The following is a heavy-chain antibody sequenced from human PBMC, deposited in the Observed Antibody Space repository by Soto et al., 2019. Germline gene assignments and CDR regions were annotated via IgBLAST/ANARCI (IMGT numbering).Heavy chain of an antibody. D-gene: IGHD5-12*01. CDR2: IYWDDDR. CDR3: AHLHANSGYDWRYVP. J-gene: IGHJ5*02. Sequence: QITLKESGPPLVKPTPTLTLTCNFSGFPLTIKGVVVCWHRKPPRTAREWLGIIYWDDDRRYRPSLNNRLTITKDTSKNQVVLTMTNVDTVDTATYYCAHLHANSGYDWRYVPLCQGTLGTGSS. CDR1: GFPLTIKGVV. V-gene: IGHV2-5*02.